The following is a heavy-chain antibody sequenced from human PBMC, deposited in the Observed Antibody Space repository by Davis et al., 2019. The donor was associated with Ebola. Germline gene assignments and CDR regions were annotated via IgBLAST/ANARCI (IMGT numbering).Heavy chain of an antibody. Sequence: GESLKISCAASGFTFSNAWMNWVRQAPGKGLEWVSYISSSSSYTNYADSVKGRFTISRDNAKNSLYLQMNSLRAEDTAVYYCARSETGVTPHYYYYGMDVWGQGTTVTVSS. V-gene: IGHV3-11*03. CDR3: ARSETGVTPHYYYYGMDV. D-gene: IGHD1-14*01. J-gene: IGHJ6*02. CDR2: ISSSSSYT. CDR1: GFTFSNAW.